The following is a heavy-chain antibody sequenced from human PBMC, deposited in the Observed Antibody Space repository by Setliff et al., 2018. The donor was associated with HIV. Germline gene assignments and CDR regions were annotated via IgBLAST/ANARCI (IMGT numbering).Heavy chain of an antibody. CDR3: TRDGQWLVRYFDY. Sequence: GGSLRLSCTASGFTFGDYAMSWVRQAPGKGLEWVGFIRSKAYGGTTEYAASAKGRFTISRDDSKSIAYLQMNSLKTEDTAVYYCTRDGQWLVRYFDYWGQGTLVTVSS. CDR2: IRSKAYGGTT. J-gene: IGHJ4*02. D-gene: IGHD6-19*01. V-gene: IGHV3-49*04. CDR1: GFTFGDYA.